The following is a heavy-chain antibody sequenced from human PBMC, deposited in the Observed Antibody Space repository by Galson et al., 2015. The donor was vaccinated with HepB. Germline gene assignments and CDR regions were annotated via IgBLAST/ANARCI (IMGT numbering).Heavy chain of an antibody. V-gene: IGHV3-33*08. J-gene: IGHJ3*02. D-gene: IGHD6-13*01. CDR1: GFTFSSYG. CDR3: ARGIAAASEDAFEI. Sequence: SLRLSCAASGFTFSSYGMHWVRQAPGKGLEWVAVIWYDGSNKYYADSVKGRFTISRDNSKNTLYLQMNSLRAEDTAVYYCARGIAAASEDAFEIWGQGTMVTVSS. CDR2: IWYDGSNK.